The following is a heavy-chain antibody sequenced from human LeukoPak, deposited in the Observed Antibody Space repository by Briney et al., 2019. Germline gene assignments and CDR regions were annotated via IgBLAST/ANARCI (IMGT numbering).Heavy chain of an antibody. J-gene: IGHJ4*02. D-gene: IGHD1-26*01. Sequence: SETLSLTCAVYGGSFSGYYWSWIRQPPGKGLEWIGEINHSGSTNYNPSLKSRVTISVDTSKNQFSLKLSSVTAADTAVYYCARTAEVGYWGQGTLVTVSS. CDR1: GGSFSGYY. CDR3: ARTAEVGY. CDR2: INHSGST. V-gene: IGHV4-34*01.